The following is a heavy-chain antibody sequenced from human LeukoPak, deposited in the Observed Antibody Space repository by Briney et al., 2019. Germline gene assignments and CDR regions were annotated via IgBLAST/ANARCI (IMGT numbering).Heavy chain of an antibody. CDR2: IYYSGST. V-gene: IGHV4-59*08. CDR1: GGSISSYY. J-gene: IGHJ3*02. D-gene: IGHD3-22*01. Sequence: PSETLSLTCTVSGGSISSYYWSWIRQPPGKGLEWIGYIYYSGSTNYNPSLKSRVTISVDTSKNQFSLKLSSVTAADTAVYYCARRYRYYYDSSGYYIAGAFDIWGQGTMVTVSS. CDR3: ARRYRYYYDSSGYYIAGAFDI.